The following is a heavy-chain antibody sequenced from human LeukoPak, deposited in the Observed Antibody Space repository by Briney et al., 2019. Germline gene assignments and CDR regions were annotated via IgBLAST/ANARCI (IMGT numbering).Heavy chain of an antibody. D-gene: IGHD2-2*01. CDR3: ARAPFCISISCYRTNNWLDP. J-gene: IGHJ5*02. CDR2: IYHSGST. CDR1: GGSISRSNW. Sequence: SGTLSLTCAVSGGSISRSNWWSWVRQPPGKGLEWIGEIYHSGSTNYNPSLKSRVTISIDKSKNQFSLKLSSVTAADTAVYYCARAPFCISISCYRTNNWLDPWGQGTLVTVSS. V-gene: IGHV4-4*02.